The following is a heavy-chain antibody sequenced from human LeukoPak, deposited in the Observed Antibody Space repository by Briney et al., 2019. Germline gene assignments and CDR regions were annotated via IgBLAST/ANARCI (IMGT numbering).Heavy chain of an antibody. D-gene: IGHD4/OR15-4a*01. CDR1: GFTFNRYA. J-gene: IGHJ6*03. V-gene: IGHV3-23*01. CDR2: VSGSGTT. Sequence: PGGSLRLSCAASGFTFNRYAMSWVRQAPGTGLEWLAYVSGSGTTYYADSVKGRFTISRDNSKNTTYLQMGSLRAEDTAVYYCAKNRGATYNYYMDVWGNGTTVTVSS. CDR3: AKNRGATYNYYMDV.